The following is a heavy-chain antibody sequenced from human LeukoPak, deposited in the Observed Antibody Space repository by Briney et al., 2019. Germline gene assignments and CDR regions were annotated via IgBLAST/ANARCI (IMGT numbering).Heavy chain of an antibody. V-gene: IGHV4-39*01. CDR1: GGSISSSSYY. J-gene: IGHJ4*02. CDR2: IYYSGSA. D-gene: IGHD3-22*01. Sequence: SETLSLTCTVSGGSISSSSYYWGWIRQPPGKGLEWIRSIYYSGSAYYNPSLKSRVTISVDASKNQFSLNLSSVTAADTAVYYCARLRYHDSSGPFDYWGQGTLVTVSS. CDR3: ARLRYHDSSGPFDY.